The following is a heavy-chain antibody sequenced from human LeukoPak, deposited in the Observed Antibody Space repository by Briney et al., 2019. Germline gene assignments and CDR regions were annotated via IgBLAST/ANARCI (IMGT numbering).Heavy chain of an antibody. CDR1: GYTSIDHY. CDR3: ATKKDVGSFCAF. D-gene: IGHD3-10*01. V-gene: IGHV1-2*02. Sequence: GASVKVSCKTSGYTSIDHYIYWVRQAPGQGFEWMGWIKLSSGDTNYVPKFEGRVTMTRDTSISTAYMEVSGLRSDDTAVYYCATKKDVGSFCAFWGQGTLVTVSS. J-gene: IGHJ4*02. CDR2: IKLSSGDT.